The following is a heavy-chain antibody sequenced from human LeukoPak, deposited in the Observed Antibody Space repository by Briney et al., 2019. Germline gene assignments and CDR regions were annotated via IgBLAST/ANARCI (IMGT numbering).Heavy chain of an antibody. CDR2: IYYSGST. D-gene: IGHD4-11*01. V-gene: IGHV4-39*01. J-gene: IGHJ6*03. CDR1: GGSISSSSYY. CDR3: ARLPLYSNYYYYYMDV. Sequence: SETLSLTCTVSGGSISSSSYYWGWIRQPPGKGLEWIGSIYYSGSTYYNPSLKSRVTISVDTSKNQFSLKLSSVTAADTAVYYCARLPLYSNYYYYYMDVWGKGTTVTVSS.